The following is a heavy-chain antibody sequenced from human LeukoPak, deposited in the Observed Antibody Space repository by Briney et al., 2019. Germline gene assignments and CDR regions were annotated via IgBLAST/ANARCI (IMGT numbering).Heavy chain of an antibody. V-gene: IGHV1-18*01. J-gene: IGHJ3*02. CDR3: ARDRDVVWALTTVRGDFDI. CDR1: GHTFTSYG. D-gene: IGHD4-17*01. Sequence: ASVKVSCKASGHTFTSYGISWVRQAPGQGLEWMGWISVYNGNTNYAQKLQGRVTMTTDTSTSTAYMELRSLRSDDTAVYYCARDRDVVWALTTVRGDFDIWGQGTMVTVSS. CDR2: ISVYNGNT.